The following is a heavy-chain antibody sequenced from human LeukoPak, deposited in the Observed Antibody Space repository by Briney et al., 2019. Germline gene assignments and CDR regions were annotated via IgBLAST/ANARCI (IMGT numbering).Heavy chain of an antibody. Sequence: GASVKVSCKASGGTFSSYAISWVRQAPGQGLEWMGWINTNTGDPTYDQGFTGRFVFSLDTSVSTAYLQISSLKAEDTAVYYCAREKYNLEGMDVWGQGTTVTVSS. V-gene: IGHV7-4-1*02. CDR3: AREKYNLEGMDV. CDR2: INTNTGDP. D-gene: IGHD1-20*01. CDR1: GGTFSSYA. J-gene: IGHJ6*02.